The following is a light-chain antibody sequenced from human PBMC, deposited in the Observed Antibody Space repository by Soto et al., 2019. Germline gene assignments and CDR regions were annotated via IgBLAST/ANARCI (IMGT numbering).Light chain of an antibody. CDR3: SAYAGSNNFV. V-gene: IGLV2-8*01. CDR1: SSNVGSYKL. CDR2: EVS. Sequence: QSALTQPASVSGSPGQSITISCTGTSSNVGSYKLVSWYQQHPGKAPKLIIYEVSQRPSGVPDRFSGSKSGNTASLTVSGLQTEDEADYYCSAYAGSNNFVFGSGTKVTVL. J-gene: IGLJ1*01.